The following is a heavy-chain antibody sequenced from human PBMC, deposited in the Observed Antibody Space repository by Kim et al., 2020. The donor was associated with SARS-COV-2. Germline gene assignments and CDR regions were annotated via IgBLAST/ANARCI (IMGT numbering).Heavy chain of an antibody. Sequence: SVKVSCKASGGTFSSYAISWVRQAPGQGLEWMGGIIPIFGTANYAQKFQGRVTITADESTSTAYMELSSLRSEDTAVYYCARVLVRDPAHYYGMDVWGQGTTVTVSS. V-gene: IGHV1-69*13. J-gene: IGHJ6*02. D-gene: IGHD3-10*01. CDR2: IIPIFGTA. CDR1: GGTFSSYA. CDR3: ARVLVRDPAHYYGMDV.